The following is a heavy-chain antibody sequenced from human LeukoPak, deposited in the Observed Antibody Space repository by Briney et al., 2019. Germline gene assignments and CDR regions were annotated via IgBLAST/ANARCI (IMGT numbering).Heavy chain of an antibody. CDR2: ISDSGST. J-gene: IGHJ1*01. V-gene: IGHV4-34*01. CDR1: DGSFSGFY. D-gene: IGHD5-24*01. CDR3: ARHVPRARWVHSEYFQL. Sequence: SETLSLTCAVSDGSFSGFYWSLIRQFPGKGLEWIGQISDSGSTNYNPSLRSRVTISADTSKNQFSLRLSSVTAADTAVYYCARHVPRARWVHSEYFQLWGQGTLVTVSS.